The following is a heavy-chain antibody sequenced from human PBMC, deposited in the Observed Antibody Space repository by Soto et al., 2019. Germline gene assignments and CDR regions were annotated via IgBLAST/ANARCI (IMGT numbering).Heavy chain of an antibody. CDR1: GYTFTSYD. Sequence: ASVKVSCKASGYTFTSYDINWVRQATGQGLEWMGWMNPNSGNTGYAQKFQGRVTMTRNTSISTAYMELSSLRSEDTAVYYCARGLGTRCSSTSCYQFWFDPWGQGTLVTVSS. J-gene: IGHJ5*02. V-gene: IGHV1-8*01. CDR2: MNPNSGNT. D-gene: IGHD2-2*01. CDR3: ARGLGTRCSSTSCYQFWFDP.